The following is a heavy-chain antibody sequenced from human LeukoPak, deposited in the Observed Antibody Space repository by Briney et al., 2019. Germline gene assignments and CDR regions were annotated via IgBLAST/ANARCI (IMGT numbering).Heavy chain of an antibody. CDR3: VRKRDEVYYYYMDV. D-gene: IGHD5-24*01. Sequence: SETLSLTCTVSGGSISSSSYYWGWIRQPPGKGLEWIGSIYYSGSTYYNPSLKSRVTISVDTSKNQFSLKLSSVTAADTAVYYCVRKRDEVYYYYMDVWGKGTTVTVSS. J-gene: IGHJ6*03. CDR1: GGSISSSSYY. CDR2: IYYSGST. V-gene: IGHV4-39*07.